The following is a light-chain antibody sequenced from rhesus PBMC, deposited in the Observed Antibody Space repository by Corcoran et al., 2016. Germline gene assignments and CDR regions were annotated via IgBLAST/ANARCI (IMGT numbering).Light chain of an antibody. J-gene: IGKJ4*01. CDR1: QHVNNF. CDR2: KAS. CDR3: RHGFGTPLT. Sequence: DIQMTQSPSSLSASVGDRVTITCRASQHVNNFLNWYQQKLGKSPKLMLYKASTLQSGVPSRFRGSGSGTAYTFTHSSLQPEDIGTYYGRHGFGTPLTFGGGTKVEVK. V-gene: IGKV1-74*01.